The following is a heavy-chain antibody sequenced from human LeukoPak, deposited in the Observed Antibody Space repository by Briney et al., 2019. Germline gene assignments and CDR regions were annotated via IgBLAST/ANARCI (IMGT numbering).Heavy chain of an antibody. V-gene: IGHV1-18*01. D-gene: IGHD2-2*01. CDR2: VSTYNANT. CDR3: ARDPDTSTWVGPEFDY. J-gene: IGHJ4*02. CDR1: GYTFSNYA. Sequence: ASVKVSCKASGYTFSNYAINWVRQAPGQGLEWMGWVSTYNANTKYAQKLQGRVTMTTDTSTTTAHMGLRSLRSDDTAVYYCARDPDTSTWVGPEFDYWGQGTLVTVSS.